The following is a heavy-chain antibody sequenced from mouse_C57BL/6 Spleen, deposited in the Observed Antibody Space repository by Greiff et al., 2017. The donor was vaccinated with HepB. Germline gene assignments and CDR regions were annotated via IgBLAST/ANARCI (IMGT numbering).Heavy chain of an antibody. Sequence: EVHLVESEGGLVQPGSSMKLSCTASGFTFSDYYMAWVRQVPEKGLEWVANINYDGSSTYYLDSLKSRFIISRDNAKNILYLQMSSLKSEDTATYYCARELTVYAMDYWGQGTSVTVSS. D-gene: IGHD4-1*01. J-gene: IGHJ4*01. CDR3: ARELTVYAMDY. V-gene: IGHV5-16*01. CDR1: GFTFSDYY. CDR2: INYDGSST.